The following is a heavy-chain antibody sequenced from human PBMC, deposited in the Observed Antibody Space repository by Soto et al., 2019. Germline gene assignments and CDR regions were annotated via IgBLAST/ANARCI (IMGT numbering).Heavy chain of an antibody. V-gene: IGHV4-39*01. CDR1: GGSIDRSNYY. CDR3: ARHFVAVVIKGWGY. D-gene: IGHD3-10*01. Sequence: TSETLSLTCNVSGGSIDRSNYYWDWLRQPPGKGLEWIGTTYYNGNAYYNPSLKSRVSMSVDTSKNQFSLKLVSVTAADTAVYYCARHFVAVVIKGWGYWGQGTLVTVPS. CDR2: TYYNGNA. J-gene: IGHJ4*02.